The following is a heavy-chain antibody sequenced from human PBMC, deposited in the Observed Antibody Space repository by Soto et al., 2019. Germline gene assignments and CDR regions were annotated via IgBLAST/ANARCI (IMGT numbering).Heavy chain of an antibody. CDR2: INTGGSGT. D-gene: IGHD3-9*01. V-gene: IGHV3-74*01. CDR1: GFTFSRHW. Sequence: EVHLVESGGGLVQPGGSLRLSCAVSGFTFSRHWMHWVRQAPGKGLQWVSRINTGGSGTNYADSVEGRFTISRDNTKNTLYLQMNSLRGEDTAQYYCVRGTSDWYGVEFWGQGTLVTVSS. J-gene: IGHJ4*02. CDR3: VRGTSDWYGVEF.